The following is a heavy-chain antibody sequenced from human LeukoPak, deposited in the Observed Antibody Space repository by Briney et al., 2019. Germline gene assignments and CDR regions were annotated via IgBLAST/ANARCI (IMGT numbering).Heavy chain of an antibody. CDR1: GFTFSSYG. D-gene: IGHD6-13*01. V-gene: IGHV3-30*18. CDR2: ISYDGSNK. Sequence: GGSLRLSCAASGFTFSSYGMHWVRQAPGKGLEWVAVISYDGSNKFYADSAKGRFTISRDNSKSTLYLQMNSLRAEDTAVYYCAKELSAGTGGGWEDYFDYWGQGTLGTVSA. CDR3: AKELSAGTGGGWEDYFDY. J-gene: IGHJ4*02.